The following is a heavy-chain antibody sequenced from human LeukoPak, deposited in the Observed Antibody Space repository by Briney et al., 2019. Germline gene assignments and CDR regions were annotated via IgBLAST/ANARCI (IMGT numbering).Heavy chain of an antibody. J-gene: IGHJ4*02. D-gene: IGHD5-18*01. Sequence: GGSLRLSCAASGFTFSSYWMHWVRQAPGKGLVWVSRINSDGSSTSYADSVKGRFTISRDNAKNTLYLQMNSLRAEDTAVYYCAKDQRGYSYGYTGDYWGQGILVTVSS. CDR2: INSDGSST. CDR1: GFTFSSYW. CDR3: AKDQRGYSYGYTGDY. V-gene: IGHV3-74*01.